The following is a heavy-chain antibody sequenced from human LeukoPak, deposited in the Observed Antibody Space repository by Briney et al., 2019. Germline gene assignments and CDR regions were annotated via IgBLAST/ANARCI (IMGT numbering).Heavy chain of an antibody. J-gene: IGHJ3*02. Sequence: PPGRSLRLSCAASGFALISYAMHWVRQAPGKGLEWVAVISYDGSNKYYADSVRGRFTISRDTSKNTLYLEMNSLRAEDTAVYYCARVKAGTSSVAFDIWGQGTMVTVSS. CDR2: ISYDGSNK. V-gene: IGHV3-30-3*01. CDR3: ARVKAGTSSVAFDI. CDR1: GFALISYA. D-gene: IGHD6-6*01.